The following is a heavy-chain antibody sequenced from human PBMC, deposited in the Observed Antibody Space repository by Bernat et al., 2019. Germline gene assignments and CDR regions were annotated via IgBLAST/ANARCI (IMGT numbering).Heavy chain of an antibody. CDR3: ARDPLRRYYDSSGSRPYFDY. CDR1: GFTFSSYW. J-gene: IGHJ4*02. D-gene: IGHD3-22*01. V-gene: IGHV3-7*01. Sequence: EVQLVESGGGLVQPGGSLRLSCAASGFTFSSYWMSWVRQAPGKGLEWVANIKQDGSEKYYVESVKGRLTISGDNAKNSLYQQMNSLRAEDTAVYYCARDPLRRYYDSSGSRPYFDYWGQGTLVTVSS. CDR2: IKQDGSEK.